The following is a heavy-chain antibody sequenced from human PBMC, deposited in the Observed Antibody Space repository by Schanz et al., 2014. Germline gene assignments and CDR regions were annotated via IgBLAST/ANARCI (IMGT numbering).Heavy chain of an antibody. CDR3: VRDSFFAFDY. J-gene: IGHJ4*02. V-gene: IGHV3-48*01. D-gene: IGHD3-3*01. Sequence: VRLVESGGGVVQPGRSLRLSCAASGFTLSSYGMHWVRQAPGKGLEWVSAISGSGGSTYYADSVKGRFTMSRDNAKNSVFLQMNSLRAEDTAVYYCVRDSFFAFDYWGQGTLVTVSS. CDR1: GFTLSSYG. CDR2: ISGSGGST.